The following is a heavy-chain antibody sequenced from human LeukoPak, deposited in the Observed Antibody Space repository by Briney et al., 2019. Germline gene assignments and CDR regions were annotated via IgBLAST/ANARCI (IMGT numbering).Heavy chain of an antibody. Sequence: GGSLRLSCAASGFTFSGYAMSWVRQAPGKGLEWVANIKQDGSQKYYVDSVKGRFIISRDNAKNSLYLQMNSVRAEDTAVYYCAREGTFGDYRASGDHWGQGALVTVSS. CDR1: GFTFSGYA. CDR2: IKQDGSQK. D-gene: IGHD2-21*02. V-gene: IGHV3-7*03. CDR3: AREGTFGDYRASGDH. J-gene: IGHJ4*02.